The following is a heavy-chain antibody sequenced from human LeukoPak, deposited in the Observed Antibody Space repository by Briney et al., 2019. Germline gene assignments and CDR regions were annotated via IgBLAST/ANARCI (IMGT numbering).Heavy chain of an antibody. CDR3: ARTGHYDSSGAFDY. V-gene: IGHV1-69*05. D-gene: IGHD3-22*01. CDR2: IIPIFGTA. Sequence: SVKVSCKASGGTFSGYAISWVRQAPGQGLEWMGGIIPIFGTANYAQKFQGRVTITTDESTSTAYMELSSLRSEDTAVYYCARTGHYDSSGAFDYWGQGTLVTVSS. J-gene: IGHJ4*02. CDR1: GGTFSGYA.